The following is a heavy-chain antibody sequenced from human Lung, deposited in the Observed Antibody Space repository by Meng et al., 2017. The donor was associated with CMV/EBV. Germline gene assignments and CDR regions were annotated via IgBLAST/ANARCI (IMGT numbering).Heavy chain of an antibody. Sequence: AHVVQSGEEGTKPGTSGKVSCMSCSYTFNTYGITCVRQAPGPGREWMGWISAYNGNTNYTHTLQRRVAMTTDTSKRTVYMEQGGLRSDDTAVYYCARVEVGITSGDYWGQGTLVTVSS. CDR3: ARVEVGITSGDY. V-gene: IGHV1-18*01. J-gene: IGHJ4*02. CDR2: ISAYNGNT. D-gene: IGHD1-26*01. CDR1: SYTFNTYG.